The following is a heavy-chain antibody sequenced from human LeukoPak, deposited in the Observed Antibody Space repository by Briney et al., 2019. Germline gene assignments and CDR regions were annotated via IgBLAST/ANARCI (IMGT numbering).Heavy chain of an antibody. Sequence: ASVKVSCKASGYTFTSYDINWVRQATGQGLEWMGWMNPNSGKTGYAQKFQGRVTMTRNTSITTAYMELSSLRSEGTAVYYCAKKGSGRSEIDYWGQGTLVTVSS. CDR3: AKKGSGRSEIDY. D-gene: IGHD6-19*01. CDR2: MNPNSGKT. CDR1: GYTFTSYD. J-gene: IGHJ4*02. V-gene: IGHV1-8*01.